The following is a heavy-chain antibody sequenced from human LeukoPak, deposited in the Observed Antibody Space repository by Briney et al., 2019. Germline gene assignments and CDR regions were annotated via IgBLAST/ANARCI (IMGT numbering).Heavy chain of an antibody. Sequence: SETLSLTCTVSGGSITSYYWSWIRQPPGKGLEWIGYVYYSGTYNYSPSLKSRVTISVDTSKNQFSLKLSSVTAADTAVYYCARRHYGGNSDWFDPWGQGPWSPSPQ. CDR2: VYYSGTY. D-gene: IGHD4-23*01. J-gene: IGHJ5*02. CDR3: ARRHYGGNSDWFDP. CDR1: GGSITSYY. V-gene: IGHV4-59*08.